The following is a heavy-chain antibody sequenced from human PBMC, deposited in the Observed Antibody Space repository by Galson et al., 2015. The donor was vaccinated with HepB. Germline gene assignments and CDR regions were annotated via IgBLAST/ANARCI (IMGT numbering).Heavy chain of an antibody. D-gene: IGHD2/OR15-2a*01. J-gene: IGHJ4*02. CDR1: GYIFNNYG. CDR2: ISIYNGDT. V-gene: IGHV1-18*01. Sequence: SCKASGYIFNNYGISWVRQAPGQGLEWMGWISIYNGDTDYAQKFQGRVTTTTDRSTSTAYMELRSLRFDDTAVYYCARARYSTSPPDYWGQGTLVTVSS. CDR3: ARARYSTSPPDY.